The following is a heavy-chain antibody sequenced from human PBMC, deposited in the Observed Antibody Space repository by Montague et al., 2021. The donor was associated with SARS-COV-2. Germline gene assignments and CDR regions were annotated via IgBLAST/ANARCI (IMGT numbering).Heavy chain of an antibody. Sequence: SETLSLTCTVSGGSISSSSYYWGWIRQPPGKGLEWIGSIYYRGSTYYXXXLKSRVTISVDTSKNQFSLELSSVTAADTAVYYCARVGRQQLVRLSGMDVWGQGTTDTVSS. CDR1: GGSISSSSYY. CDR2: IYYRGST. CDR3: ARVGRQQLVRLSGMDV. V-gene: IGHV4-39*07. J-gene: IGHJ6*02. D-gene: IGHD6-13*01.